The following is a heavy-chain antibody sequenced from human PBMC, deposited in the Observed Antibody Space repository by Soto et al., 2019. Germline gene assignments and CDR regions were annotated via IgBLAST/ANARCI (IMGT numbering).Heavy chain of an antibody. CDR1: GISLTTSGEG. J-gene: IGHJ3*01. D-gene: IGHD3-16*01. V-gene: IGHV2-5*02. CDR3: AHNIGGDYVYGFDF. CDR2: VYGDGDK. Sequence: QIALKESGPTLVNPTQTLTLTCTFSGISLTTSGEGVGWVRQPPGKGLEWVALVYGDGDKRYLTSLKSRLTITKDTSKNQVVLPMTNMDPVDTGTYFCAHNIGGDYVYGFDFWGQGTKVTVSS.